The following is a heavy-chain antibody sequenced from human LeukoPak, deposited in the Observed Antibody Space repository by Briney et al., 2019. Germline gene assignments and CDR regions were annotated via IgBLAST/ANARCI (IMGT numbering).Heavy chain of an antibody. Sequence: PSETLSLTCAVSGYSISSSNWWGWIRQPPGKGLEWIGYIHHSGSTYYNPSLKSRVTMSVDTSKNQFSLKLSSVTAVDAAVYYCARYGSGSEEGWFDPWGQGTLVTVSS. CDR2: IHHSGST. V-gene: IGHV4-28*01. CDR1: GYSISSSNW. D-gene: IGHD3-10*01. J-gene: IGHJ5*02. CDR3: ARYGSGSEEGWFDP.